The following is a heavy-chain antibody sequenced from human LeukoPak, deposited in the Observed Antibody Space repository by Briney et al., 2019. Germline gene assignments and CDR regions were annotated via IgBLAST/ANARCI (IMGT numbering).Heavy chain of an antibody. J-gene: IGHJ3*02. Sequence: GRSLRLSCAASGFTFSSYAMHRVRQAPGKGLEWVAVISYDGSNKYYADSVKGRFTISRDNSKNTLYLQMNSLRAEDTAVYYCARGNVWGSYRYTGWAFDIWGQGTMVTVSS. V-gene: IGHV3-30-3*01. CDR3: ARGNVWGSYRYTGWAFDI. CDR2: ISYDGSNK. D-gene: IGHD3-16*02. CDR1: GFTFSSYA.